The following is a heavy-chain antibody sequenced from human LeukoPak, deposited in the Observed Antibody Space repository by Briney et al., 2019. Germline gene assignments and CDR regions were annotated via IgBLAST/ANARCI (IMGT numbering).Heavy chain of an antibody. Sequence: SQTLSLTCTVSGGSISRYCWSWIRQPPGKGLEWVGYAYYSGSTNYNPSLKSRVTISVDTSKNQFSLKLSSVTAADTAVYYCVASSGWSGLDAFDIWRQGTMVTVSS. D-gene: IGHD6-19*01. CDR3: VASSGWSGLDAFDI. J-gene: IGHJ3*02. V-gene: IGHV4-59*08. CDR2: AYYSGST. CDR1: GGSISRYC.